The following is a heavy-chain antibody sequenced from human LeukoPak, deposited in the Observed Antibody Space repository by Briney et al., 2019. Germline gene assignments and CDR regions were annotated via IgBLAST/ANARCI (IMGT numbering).Heavy chain of an antibody. D-gene: IGHD6-13*01. V-gene: IGHV1-2*06. CDR3: AIGMMAAGTFDR. Sequence: ASVKVSCKASGYTLTSYYLQWVRQAPGQGLEWMGRINPNNGDTNCPQNFQGRVTMTRDTSISTAYMEMTSLTSDDTAVYRCAIGMMAAGTFDRWGQGTLVTVSS. CDR1: GYTLTSYY. J-gene: IGHJ4*02. CDR2: INPNNGDT.